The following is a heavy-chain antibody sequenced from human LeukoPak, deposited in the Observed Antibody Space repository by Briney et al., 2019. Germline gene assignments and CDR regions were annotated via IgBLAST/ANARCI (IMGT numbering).Heavy chain of an antibody. CDR1: GGSISSGGYS. Sequence: PSQTLSLTCAVSGGSISSGGYSWSWIRQPPGKGLEWIGYIYHSGSTYYNPSLKSRVTISVDRSKNQFSLKLSSVTAADTAVYYCARATGGYSYGYDYWGQGTLVTVSS. CDR2: IYHSGST. V-gene: IGHV4-30-2*01. J-gene: IGHJ4*02. CDR3: ARATGGYSYGYDY. D-gene: IGHD5-18*01.